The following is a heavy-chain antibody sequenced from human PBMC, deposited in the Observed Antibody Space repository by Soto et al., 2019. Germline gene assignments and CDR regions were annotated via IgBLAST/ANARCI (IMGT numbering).Heavy chain of an antibody. CDR3: ARAYLWFGELSPSNGPRYYYGMDV. J-gene: IGHJ6*02. CDR1: GGSISSYY. CDR2: IYYSGST. V-gene: IGHV4-59*01. Sequence: SETLSLTCTVSGGSISSYYWSWIRQPPGKGLEWIGYIYYSGSTNYNPSLKSRVTISVDTSKNQFSLKLSSVTAADTAVYYCARAYLWFGELSPSNGPRYYYGMDVWGQGTTVTVSS. D-gene: IGHD3-10*01.